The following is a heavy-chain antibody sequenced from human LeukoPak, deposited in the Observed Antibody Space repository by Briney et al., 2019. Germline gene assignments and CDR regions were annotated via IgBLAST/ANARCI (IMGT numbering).Heavy chain of an antibody. CDR1: GFTFSSYS. CDR3: STSPGDESDF. CDR2: IKNKTDGGTT. V-gene: IGHV3-15*01. J-gene: IGHJ4*02. Sequence: GGSLRLSCAASGFTFSSYSMTWVRQAPGKGLEWVCRIKNKTDGGTTDYAAHVKGRFRISRDDSKKTLYLQMNSLKTEDTAVYYCSTSPGDESDFWGQGTLVTVSS. D-gene: IGHD2-21*01.